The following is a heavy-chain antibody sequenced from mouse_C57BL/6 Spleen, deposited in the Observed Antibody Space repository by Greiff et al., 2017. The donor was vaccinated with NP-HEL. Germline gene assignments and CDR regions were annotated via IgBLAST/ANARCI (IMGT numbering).Heavy chain of an antibody. D-gene: IGHD2-1*01. CDR1: GFTFSSYG. CDR3: ARGKGNYGY. CDR2: ISSGGSYT. J-gene: IGHJ2*01. V-gene: IGHV5-6*01. Sequence: EVQGVESGGDLVKPGGSLKLSCAASGFTFSSYGMSWVRQTPDKRLEWVATISSGGSYTYYPDSVKGRFTISRDNAKNTLDLQVSSLQSEDTAMYYCARGKGNYGYWGQGTTLTVSS.